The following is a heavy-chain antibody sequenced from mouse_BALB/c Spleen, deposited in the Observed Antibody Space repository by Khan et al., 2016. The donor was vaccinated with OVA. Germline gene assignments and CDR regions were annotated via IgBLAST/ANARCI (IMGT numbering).Heavy chain of an antibody. V-gene: IGHV1-85*01. CDR2: MFPGDGST. D-gene: IGHD2-14*01. J-gene: IGHJ3*01. Sequence: VQLQESGAELVKPGASVKLSCKASGYTFTSYDINWVRQRPEQGLEWIGWMFPGDGSTKYNENFKGKATLTTDKSSSTAYMQLSRLTSEDSGAYFCARGGYGGFAYGGQGTLVTVSA. CDR3: ARGGYGGFAY. CDR1: GYTFTSYD.